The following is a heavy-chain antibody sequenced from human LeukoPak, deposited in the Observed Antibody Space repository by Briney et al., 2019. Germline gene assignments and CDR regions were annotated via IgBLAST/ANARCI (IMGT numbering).Heavy chain of an antibody. CDR3: ARDHSSSGQLFDF. CDR2: ISAYNGDT. D-gene: IGHD6-13*01. CDR1: GYTFTTYG. J-gene: IGHJ4*02. Sequence: ASVTVSCKASGYTFTTYGISWVRQAPGQGLEWMGWISAYNGDTYYAQKLQGRLTMTTDTSTNTAYMELRSLRSDDTAVYYCARDHSSSGQLFDFWGQGTPVTVSS. V-gene: IGHV1-18*01.